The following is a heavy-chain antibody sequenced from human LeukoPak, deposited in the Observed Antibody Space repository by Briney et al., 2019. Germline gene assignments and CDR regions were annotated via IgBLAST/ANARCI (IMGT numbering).Heavy chain of an antibody. CDR3: ARDEDIVATIGGYFDY. V-gene: IGHV3-30*04. CDR2: ISYDGSNK. J-gene: IGHJ4*02. D-gene: IGHD5-12*01. CDR1: GFTFSSYA. Sequence: PGGSLRLSCAASGFTFSSYAMHWVRQAPGKGLEWVAVISYDGSNKYYADSVKGRFTISRDNSKNTLYLQMNSLRAEDTAVYYCARDEDIVATIGGYFDYWGQGTLVTVSS.